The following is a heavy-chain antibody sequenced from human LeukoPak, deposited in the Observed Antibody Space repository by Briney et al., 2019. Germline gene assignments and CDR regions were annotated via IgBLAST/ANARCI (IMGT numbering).Heavy chain of an antibody. D-gene: IGHD3-10*01. CDR1: GFTFSNYG. CDR2: IWYDGSNK. J-gene: IGHJ4*02. V-gene: IGHV3-33*01. CDR3: AREGFTMVRGVIRSSPYFDY. Sequence: PGGSLRLSCAASGFTFSNYGMQWVRQAPGKGLEWVAVIWYDGSNKYYADSVKGRFTISRDNSKNTLYLQMNSLRAEDTAVYYCAREGFTMVRGVIRSSPYFDYWGQGTLVTVSS.